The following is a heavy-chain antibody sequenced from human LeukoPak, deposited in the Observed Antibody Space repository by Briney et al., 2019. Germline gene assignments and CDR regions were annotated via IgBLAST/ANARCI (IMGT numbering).Heavy chain of an antibody. CDR3: AREKGEYYDIMTGYAEYYYSMDV. D-gene: IGHD3-9*01. J-gene: IGHJ6*03. CDR2: ISSSSYK. V-gene: IGHV3-69-1*01. CDR1: GFTFSNYN. Sequence: GGSLRLSCVASGFTFSNYNMNWVRQAPGKGLEWVSSISSSSYKQYADSVKGRFTISRDDAKSSLYLHMNSLRAEDTAVYYCAREKGEYYDIMTGYAEYYYSMDVWGKGTTVTVSS.